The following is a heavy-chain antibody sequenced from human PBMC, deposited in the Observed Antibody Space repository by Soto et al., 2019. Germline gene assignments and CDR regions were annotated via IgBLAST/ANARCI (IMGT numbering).Heavy chain of an antibody. D-gene: IGHD1-20*01. CDR2: INEDGSGT. CDR3: STLQITGTEY. Sequence: EVHLVESGGDLVQPGGSLRLSCESSRITCSNLWMHWVRQAPGKGLVWVARINEDGSGTSYGDSVKGRFTISRDNAKNTVYLQMNSLIAEDTAVYDCSTLQITGTEYWGQGTLVTVSS. J-gene: IGHJ4*02. V-gene: IGHV3-74*01. CDR1: RITCSNLW.